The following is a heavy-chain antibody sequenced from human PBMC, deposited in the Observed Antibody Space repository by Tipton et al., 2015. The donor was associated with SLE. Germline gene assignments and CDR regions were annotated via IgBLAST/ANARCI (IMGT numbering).Heavy chain of an antibody. CDR1: GFSFGDYA. D-gene: IGHD2-15*01. CDR3: TRMTCSGGTCPDEF. CDR2: IRSKDYGGTP. V-gene: IGHV3-49*04. Sequence: SLRLSCTASGFSFGDYAMSWVRQAPGKGLEWVGFIRSKDYGGTPEYAASVRGRFTISRDDFKSIAYVQMNGLKTEDTAVYYCTRMTCSGGTCPDEFWGQGTLVTVSS. J-gene: IGHJ4*02.